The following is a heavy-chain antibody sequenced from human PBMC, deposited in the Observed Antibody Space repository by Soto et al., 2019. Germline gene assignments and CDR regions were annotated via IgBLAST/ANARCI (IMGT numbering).Heavy chain of an antibody. V-gene: IGHV4-59*02. CDR2: MHYTGFS. CDR1: GDSVTSNY. CDR3: ARDKTSGSCFSNHAFDI. D-gene: IGHD1-26*01. Sequence: SETLSPTCAFSGDSVTSNYLTWIRQSPEKGLEWIGYMHYTGFSFYNPSLKSRVAMSVDKSKNEFTLQLTSVTAADTAVYYCARDKTSGSCFSNHAFDIWGQGTMVTVSS. J-gene: IGHJ3*02.